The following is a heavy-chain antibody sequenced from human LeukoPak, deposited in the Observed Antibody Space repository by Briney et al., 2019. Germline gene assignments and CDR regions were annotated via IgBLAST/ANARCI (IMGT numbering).Heavy chain of an antibody. CDR2: IYYSGST. D-gene: IGHD5-12*01. CDR3: ARGQYGGYFLDF. V-gene: IGHV4-59*01. Sequence: SETLSLTCTVSGGSINSYYLSCIRQPPGKGLEWIGYIYYSGSTNYNPSLKSRVTMSVDTSKNHFSLKLSSVTAPDTAVSYCARGQYGGYFLDFWGQGTLVTVSS. CDR1: GGSINSYY. J-gene: IGHJ4*02.